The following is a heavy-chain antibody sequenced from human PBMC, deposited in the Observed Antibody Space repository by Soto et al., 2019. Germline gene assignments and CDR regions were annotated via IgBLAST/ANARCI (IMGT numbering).Heavy chain of an antibody. CDR2: FYYSGNT. J-gene: IGHJ4*02. V-gene: IGHV4-39*01. D-gene: IGHD3-22*01. CDR1: GGSISSRSYY. Sequence: SETLSLTCSVSGGSISSRSYYWGWIRQPPGKGLELFGIFYYSGNTYYNLSLKSRVTLSVDTSTNQFSLKLSSVTAADTAVYYCARLSRDYYDSSGWAEAGLNNWGQGTLVTVSS. CDR3: ARLSRDYYDSSGWAEAGLNN.